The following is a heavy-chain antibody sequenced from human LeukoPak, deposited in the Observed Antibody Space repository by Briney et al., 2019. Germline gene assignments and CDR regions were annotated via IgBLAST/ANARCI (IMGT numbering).Heavy chain of an antibody. D-gene: IGHD2-21*02. CDR1: GGSISSSSYY. CDR2: INHSGST. V-gene: IGHV4-39*07. J-gene: IGHJ5*02. CDR3: ARGPGDGGWFDP. Sequence: SETLSLTCTVSGGSISSSSYYWGWIRQPPGKGLEWIGEINHSGSTNYNPSLKSRVTISVDTSKNQFSLKLSSVTAADTAVYYCARGPGDGGWFDPWGQGTLVTVSS.